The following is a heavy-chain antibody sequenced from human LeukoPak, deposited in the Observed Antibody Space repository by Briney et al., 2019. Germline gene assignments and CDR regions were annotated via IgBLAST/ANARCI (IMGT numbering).Heavy chain of an antibody. J-gene: IGHJ4*02. V-gene: IGHV5-51*01. CDR3: ARHVDFWSGYFREADY. Sequence: GESLEISCKGSGYSFTSYWIGWVRQMPGKGLEWMGIIYPGDSDTRYSPSFQGQVTISADESISTAYLQWSSLKASDTAMYYCARHVDFWSGYFREADYWGQGTLVTVSS. CDR2: IYPGDSDT. CDR1: GYSFTSYW. D-gene: IGHD3-3*01.